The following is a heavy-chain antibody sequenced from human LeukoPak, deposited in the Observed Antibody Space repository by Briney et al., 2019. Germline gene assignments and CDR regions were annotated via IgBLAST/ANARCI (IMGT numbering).Heavy chain of an antibody. J-gene: IGHJ4*02. CDR2: IYSGGST. CDR1: GFTVSSNY. CDR3: ARGSAYCGGDCYGY. V-gene: IGHV3-53*01. Sequence: PGGSLRLSCAASGFTVSSNYVSWVRQAPGKGLEWVSVIYSGGSTYYADSVKGRFTISRDNSKNTLYLQMNSLRAEDTAVYYCARGSAYCGGDCYGYWGQGTLVTVAS. D-gene: IGHD2-21*01.